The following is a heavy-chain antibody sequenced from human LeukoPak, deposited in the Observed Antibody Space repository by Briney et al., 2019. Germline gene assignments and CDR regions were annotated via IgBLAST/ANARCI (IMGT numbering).Heavy chain of an antibody. CDR2: IYYSGST. Sequence: SETLSLTCTVSGGSISSGDYYWSWIRQPPGKGLEWIGYIYYSGSTYHNPSLKSRVTMSVDTSKNQFSLKLSSVTAADTAVYYCAREATVTAAGAFDIWGQGTMVTVSS. D-gene: IGHD4-17*01. V-gene: IGHV4-30-4*01. CDR1: GGSISSGDYY. J-gene: IGHJ3*02. CDR3: AREATVTAAGAFDI.